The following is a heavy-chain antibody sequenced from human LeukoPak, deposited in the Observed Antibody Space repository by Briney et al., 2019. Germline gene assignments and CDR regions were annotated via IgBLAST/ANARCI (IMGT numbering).Heavy chain of an antibody. CDR1: GFTFSSNY. V-gene: IGHV3-53*01. J-gene: IGHJ5*02. CDR2: IYTDGSA. D-gene: IGHD6-13*01. CDR3: VRGPRGSNRYGWFDP. Sequence: PGGSLRLSCAVSGFTFSSNYMSWVRQAPGKGLEWVSVIYTDGSAYYPDSVKGRFTISRDNSKNTLYLQMYSLRAEDTAVYYCVRGPRGSNRYGWFDPWGQGTLVTVS.